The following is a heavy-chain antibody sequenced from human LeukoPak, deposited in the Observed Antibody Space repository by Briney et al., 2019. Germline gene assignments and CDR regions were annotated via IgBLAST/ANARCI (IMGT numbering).Heavy chain of an antibody. CDR1: GFASSSYS. D-gene: IGHD6-19*01. Sequence: GGSLRLSCAASGFASSSYSMNWVRQAPGKGLEWVSSISSSSTYISSADSVKGRFTISRDNAKNSLYLQMNSLRAEDTAVFYCARGKQGSFIYWGQGTLVTVSS. CDR3: ARGKQGSFIY. V-gene: IGHV3-21*01. J-gene: IGHJ4*02. CDR2: ISSSSTYI.